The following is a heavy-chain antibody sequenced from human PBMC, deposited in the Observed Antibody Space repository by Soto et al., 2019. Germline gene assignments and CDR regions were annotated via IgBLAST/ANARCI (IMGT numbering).Heavy chain of an antibody. V-gene: IGHV1-3*01. CDR1: GYTSTNYG. CDR3: SNDIIVIPGAEELDY. CDR2: INAGSGNT. D-gene: IGHD2-2*01. Sequence: GASVKVSSKASGYTSTNYGMHWARQAPGQRLEWMGWINAGSGNTKYSQKFQCRITITRDTSAGTVYMELSSQRSEDTAVYYCSNDIIVIPGAEELDYWGQGALVTLSS. J-gene: IGHJ4*02.